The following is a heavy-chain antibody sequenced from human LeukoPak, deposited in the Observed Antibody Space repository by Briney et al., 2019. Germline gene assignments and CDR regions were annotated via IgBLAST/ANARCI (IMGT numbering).Heavy chain of an antibody. V-gene: IGHV1-2*02. CDR2: INPNSGGT. CDR3: AGPYSSGWLGAFDI. D-gene: IGHD6-19*01. Sequence: ASVKVSCKASGYTFTDYYIHWVRQAPGQGLEWMGWINPNSGGTNYAQKFQGRVTMTRDTSISTAYMELSRLRSDDTAVYYCAGPYSSGWLGAFDIWGQGTMVTVSS. J-gene: IGHJ3*02. CDR1: GYTFTDYY.